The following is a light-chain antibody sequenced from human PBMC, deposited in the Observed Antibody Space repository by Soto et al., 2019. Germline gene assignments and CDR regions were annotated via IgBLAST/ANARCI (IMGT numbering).Light chain of an antibody. CDR1: RSDVGGYNY. CDR3: NSYTSTSSWV. J-gene: IGLJ3*02. CDR2: EVS. Sequence: QSDLTQPASVSGSPGQSITISCTGTRSDVGGYNYVSWYQQHPGKAPKLMIYEVSNRPSGVSNRFSGSKSGNTASLTISGLQAEDEADYYCNSYTSTSSWVFGGGTKLTVL. V-gene: IGLV2-14*01.